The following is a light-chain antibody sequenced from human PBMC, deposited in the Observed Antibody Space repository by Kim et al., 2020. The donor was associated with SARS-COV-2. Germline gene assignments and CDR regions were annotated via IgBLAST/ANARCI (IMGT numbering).Light chain of an antibody. CDR3: QQYGSSLIT. CDR1: RSVSSSY. V-gene: IGKV3-20*01. CDR2: GAS. Sequence: SPEERATLSCRASRSVSSSYLAWYQQKPGQAPSLLIYGASSRATGIPDRFSGSGSGTDFTLTISRLEPEDFAVYYCQQYGSSLITLGQGTRLEIK. J-gene: IGKJ5*01.